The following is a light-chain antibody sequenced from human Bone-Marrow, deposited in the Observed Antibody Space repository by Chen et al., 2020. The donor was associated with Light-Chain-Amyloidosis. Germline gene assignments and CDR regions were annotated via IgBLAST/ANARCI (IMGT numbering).Light chain of an antibody. Sequence: EIVLTQSPCTLPFSPGGGANPSCRASQTISSNYVTWYQQKFGQAPRLLIYGSSSRATGIPDRFTGSGSGTVCTLTIKRLEPEDFAMYYWQQYGTSPLTFGGGTKLEIK. CDR1: QTISSNY. J-gene: IGKJ4*01. CDR3: QQYGTSPLT. CDR2: GSS. V-gene: IGKV3-20*01.